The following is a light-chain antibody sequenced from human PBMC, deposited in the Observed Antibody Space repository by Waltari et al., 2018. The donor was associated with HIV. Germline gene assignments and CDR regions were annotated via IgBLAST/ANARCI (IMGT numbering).Light chain of an antibody. J-gene: IGLJ3*02. Sequence: QSALTQPASVSGSPGQSITISCTGSSSDVGSYNLVSWYQQHPGKAPKLMIYEGIKRPSGVSNRFSGSKSGYTASLTISGLQAEDESDYYCCSYAGSSNWVFGGGTKLTVL. CDR2: EGI. V-gene: IGLV2-23*01. CDR1: SSDVGSYNL. CDR3: CSYAGSSNWV.